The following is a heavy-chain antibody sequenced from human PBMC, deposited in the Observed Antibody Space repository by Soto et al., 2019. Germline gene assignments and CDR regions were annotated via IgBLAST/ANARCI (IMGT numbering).Heavy chain of an antibody. D-gene: IGHD3-10*01. J-gene: IGHJ4*02. CDR2: ISAKSGYT. CDR1: GYTFTSFG. V-gene: IGHV1-18*01. CDR3: ARDQVPSGREYQFLSYFFDY. Sequence: QVHLAQSGSEVKKPGAAVKVSCKASGYTFTSFGFNWVRQAPGQGPEWMGWISAKSGYTNYAQKFQGRVTRAADTSTSTAYMELRSLRSADTAVYYCARDQVPSGREYQFLSYFFDYWGQGTLVSVSS.